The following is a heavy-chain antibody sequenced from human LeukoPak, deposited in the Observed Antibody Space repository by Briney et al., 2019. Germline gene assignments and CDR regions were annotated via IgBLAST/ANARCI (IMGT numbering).Heavy chain of an antibody. V-gene: IGHV1-46*01. CDR3: ARGTPLLTYYYDSSGYFSPYYFDY. CDR1: GYTFTSYY. D-gene: IGHD3-22*01. Sequence: ASVKVSCKTSGYTFTSYYMHWVRQAPGQGLEWMGIINPSGGSTTYAQKFQGRVTITRNTSISTAYMELSSLRSEDTAVYYCARGTPLLTYYYDSSGYFSPYYFDYWGQGTLVTVSS. J-gene: IGHJ4*02. CDR2: INPSGGST.